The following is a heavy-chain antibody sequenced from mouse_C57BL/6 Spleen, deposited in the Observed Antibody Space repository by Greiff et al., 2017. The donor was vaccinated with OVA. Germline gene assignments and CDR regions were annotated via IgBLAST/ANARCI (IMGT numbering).Heavy chain of an antibody. V-gene: IGHV1-82*01. CDR3: AREDYYGSSQFAY. CDR1: GYAFSSSW. D-gene: IGHD1-1*01. CDR2: IYPGDGDT. J-gene: IGHJ3*01. Sequence: VQLQQSGPELVKPGASVKISCKASGYAFSSSWMNWVKQRPGKGLEWIGRIYPGDGDTNYNGKFKGKATLTADKSSSTAYMQLSSLTSEDSAVYVCAREDYYGSSQFAYWGQGTLVTVSA.